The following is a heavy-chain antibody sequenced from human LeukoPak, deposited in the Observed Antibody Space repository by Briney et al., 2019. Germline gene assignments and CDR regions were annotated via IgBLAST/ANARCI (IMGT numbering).Heavy chain of an antibody. V-gene: IGHV3-7*03. D-gene: IGHD3-3*01. CDR1: GFTFSSYW. CDR2: IKKDGSEK. CDR3: ARDHYDFWSGTFDY. Sequence: GGSLRLSCVASGFTFSSYWMSWVRQAPGKGLEWVANIKKDGSEKYYVDSVKGRFTISRDNAKNTLYLQMNSLRAEDTAVYYCARDHYDFWSGTFDYWGQGTLVTVSS. J-gene: IGHJ4*02.